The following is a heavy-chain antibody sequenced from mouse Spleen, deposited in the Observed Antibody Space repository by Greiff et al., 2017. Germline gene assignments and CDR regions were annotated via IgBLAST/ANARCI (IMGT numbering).Heavy chain of an antibody. J-gene: IGHJ3*01. D-gene: IGHD2-1*01. CDR1: GFNIKDDY. Sequence: VQLKESGAELVRPGASVKLSCTASGFNIKDDYMHWVKQRPEQGLEWIGWIDPENGDTEYASKFQGKATITADTSSNTAYLQLSSLTSEDTAVYYCTTGGNYLAWFAYWGQGTLVTVSA. CDR2: IDPENGDT. CDR3: TTGGNYLAWFAY. V-gene: IGHV14-4*01.